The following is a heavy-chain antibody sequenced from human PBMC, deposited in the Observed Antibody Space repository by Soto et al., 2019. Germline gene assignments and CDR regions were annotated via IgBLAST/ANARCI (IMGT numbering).Heavy chain of an antibody. CDR2: INQDGSEK. V-gene: IGHV3-7*01. CDR1: GFTFSTYW. J-gene: IGHJ5*02. CDR3: SRSLNA. Sequence: GGSLRLSCAASGFTFSTYWMDWVRQTPGKGLEWVANINQDGSEKNYVDSVKGRFTIYRDNAKNSLYLQMTSLTAEDSALYYCSRSLNAWGQGTLVTVSS.